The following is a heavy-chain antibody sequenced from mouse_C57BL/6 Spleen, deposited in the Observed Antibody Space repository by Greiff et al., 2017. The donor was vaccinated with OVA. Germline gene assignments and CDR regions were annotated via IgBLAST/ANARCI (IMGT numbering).Heavy chain of an antibody. V-gene: IGHV1-42*01. CDR2: INPSTGGT. Sequence: EVKLMESGPELVKPGASVKISCKASGYSFTGYYMNWVKQSPEKSLEWIGEINPSTGGTTYNQKFKAKATLTVDKSSSTAYMQLKSLTSEDSAVYYCARWDGSSSMDYWGQGTSVTVSS. CDR1: GYSFTGYY. D-gene: IGHD1-1*01. J-gene: IGHJ4*01. CDR3: ARWDGSSSMDY.